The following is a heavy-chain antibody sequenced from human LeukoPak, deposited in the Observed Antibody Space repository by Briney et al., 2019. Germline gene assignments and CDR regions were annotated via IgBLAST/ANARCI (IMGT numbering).Heavy chain of an antibody. CDR1: GDSISSYY. V-gene: IGHV4-59*01. CDR2: IYYSGST. CDR3: ASGAGPSYYGMDV. Sequence: SETLSLTCTVSGDSISSYYWSWIRQPPGKGLEWIGYIYYSGSTNYNPSLKSRVTISVDTSKNQFSLKLSSVTAADTAVYYCASGAGPSYYGMDVWGQGTTVTVSS. J-gene: IGHJ6*02. D-gene: IGHD1-26*01.